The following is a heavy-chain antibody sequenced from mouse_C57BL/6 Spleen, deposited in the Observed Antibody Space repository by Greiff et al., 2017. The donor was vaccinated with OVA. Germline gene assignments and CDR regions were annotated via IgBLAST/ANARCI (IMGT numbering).Heavy chain of an antibody. CDR2: IYPGDGDT. D-gene: IGHD3-2*02. Sequence: VQGVESGAELVKPGASVKISCKASGYAFSSYWMNWVKQRPGKGLEWIGQIYPGDGDTNYNGKFKGKATLTADKSSSTAYMQLSSLTSEDSAVYFCARRGAQALYAMDYWGQGTSVTVSS. J-gene: IGHJ4*01. CDR1: GYAFSSYW. V-gene: IGHV1-80*01. CDR3: ARRGAQALYAMDY.